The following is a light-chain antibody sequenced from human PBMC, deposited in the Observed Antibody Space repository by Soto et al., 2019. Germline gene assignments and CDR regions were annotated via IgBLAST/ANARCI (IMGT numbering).Light chain of an antibody. Sequence: DIVMTQSPDSLAVSLGERATINSKSSQSVSPANKNYLAWYKQKPGQPPKLLIYWASTRDSGVPDRFSGSGSGADFTLTISSLQAEDVAVYYCQQYYSTLTFGGGTKVEIK. J-gene: IGKJ4*01. CDR1: QSVSPANKNY. CDR2: WAS. CDR3: QQYYSTLT. V-gene: IGKV4-1*01.